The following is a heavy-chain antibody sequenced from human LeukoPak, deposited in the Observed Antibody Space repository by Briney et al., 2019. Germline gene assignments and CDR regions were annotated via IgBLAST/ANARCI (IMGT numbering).Heavy chain of an antibody. J-gene: IGHJ5*02. V-gene: IGHV1-18*01. CDR2: ISAYNGNT. Sequence: ASVKVSCKASGGTFSSYAISWVRQAPGQGLEWMGWISAYNGNTNYAQKLQGRVTMTTDTSTSTAYMELRSLRSDDTAVYYCARDFVRIPSWFDPWGQGTLVTVSS. CDR3: ARDFVRIPSWFDP. CDR1: GGTFSSYA. D-gene: IGHD3-16*02.